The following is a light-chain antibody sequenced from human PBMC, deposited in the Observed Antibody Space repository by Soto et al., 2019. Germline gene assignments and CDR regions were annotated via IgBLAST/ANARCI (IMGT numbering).Light chain of an antibody. Sequence: EIVMTQSPATLSVSPGERGSLSCRASQSVSTNLAWFQQKPGQAPRLLVYGASSRASDIPARFSGSGSATEFTLTISSLQSEDFAVYYCLQYNNWPYTFGQGTKLEIK. CDR2: GAS. CDR3: LQYNNWPYT. CDR1: QSVSTN. V-gene: IGKV3-15*01. J-gene: IGKJ2*01.